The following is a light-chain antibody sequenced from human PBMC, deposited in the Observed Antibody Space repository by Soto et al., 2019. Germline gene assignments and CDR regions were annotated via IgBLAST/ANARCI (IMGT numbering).Light chain of an antibody. V-gene: IGKV3-20*01. J-gene: IGKJ1*01. CDR2: GAS. CDR3: QQYGSSPSWT. CDR1: QSVSSSY. Sequence: EVVLTQSPGTLSLSPGEGATLSCRSSQSVSSSYLAWYQQKLGQAPRLLLYGASTRATGIPDRFSGSGSGTDFTLTINRLEPEDFAVYYCQQYGSSPSWTFGQGTKVDIK.